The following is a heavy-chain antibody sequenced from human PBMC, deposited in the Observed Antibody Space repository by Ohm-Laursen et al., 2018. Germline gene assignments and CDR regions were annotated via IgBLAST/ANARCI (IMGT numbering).Heavy chain of an antibody. CDR1: DAAFRRDY. Sequence: TLSLTCIVSDAAFRRDYWTWIRQFPGREMEWIGYIHYDGRTVYNPSLRSRLTMSIDTSKKQFSLRLTSATAADTAIYYCARLPDHSGWPFDYWGQGTLVTVSP. CDR2: IHYDGRT. CDR3: ARLPDHSGWPFDY. V-gene: IGHV4-59*12. D-gene: IGHD6-19*01. J-gene: IGHJ4*02.